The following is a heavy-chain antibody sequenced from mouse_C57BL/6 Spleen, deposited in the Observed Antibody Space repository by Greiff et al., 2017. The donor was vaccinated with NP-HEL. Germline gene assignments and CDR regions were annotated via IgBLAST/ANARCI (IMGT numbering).Heavy chain of an antibody. J-gene: IGHJ4*01. Sequence: QVQLQQPGAELVRPGSPVKLSCKASGYAFTSYWMHWVKQRPIQGLEWIGNIDPSDSETHYNQKFKDKATLTVDKSSSTAYMQLSSLTSEDSAVYYCARNYYGSSPYYAMDYWGQGTSVTVSS. CDR1: GYAFTSYW. V-gene: IGHV1-52*01. CDR2: IDPSDSET. CDR3: ARNYYGSSPYYAMDY. D-gene: IGHD1-1*01.